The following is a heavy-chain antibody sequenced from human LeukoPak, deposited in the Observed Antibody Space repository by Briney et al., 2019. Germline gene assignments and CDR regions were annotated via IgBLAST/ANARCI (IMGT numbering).Heavy chain of an antibody. J-gene: IGHJ4*02. Sequence: SETLSLTCTVSGDSIRNSNYYWGWIRQPPGKGLEWVGNIYYSGSTYYNPSLKSRVTISLDTSTNQFSLKLSSVTAADTAVYYCARLFAVVTRFFDYWGQGTLVTVSS. D-gene: IGHD3-3*01. CDR2: IYYSGST. V-gene: IGHV4-39*01. CDR1: GDSIRNSNYY. CDR3: ARLFAVVTRFFDY.